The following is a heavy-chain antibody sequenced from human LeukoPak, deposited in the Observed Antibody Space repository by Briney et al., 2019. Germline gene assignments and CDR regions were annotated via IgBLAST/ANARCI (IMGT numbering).Heavy chain of an antibody. J-gene: IGHJ6*03. CDR3: ARRTGELSRDYYYYYYMDV. CDR1: GGSFSGYY. CDR2: INHSGST. Sequence: PSETLSLTCAVYGGSFSGYYWSWIRQPPGKGLEWIGEINHSGSTNYNPSLKSRVTISVDTSKNQFSLKLSSVTAADTAVYYCARRTGELSRDYYYYYYMDVWGKGTTVTISS. D-gene: IGHD3-10*01. V-gene: IGHV4-34*01.